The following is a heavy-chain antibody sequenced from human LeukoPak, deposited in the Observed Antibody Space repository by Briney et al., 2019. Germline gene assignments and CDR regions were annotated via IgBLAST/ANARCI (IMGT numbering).Heavy chain of an antibody. CDR2: INPNSGDT. CDR3: ARDSGDSGNTFWYY. J-gene: IGHJ4*02. Sequence: ASVMVSCKASGYTFTGYYIHWVRQAPGQGLEWMGWINPNSGDTDYVQKFQGRVTMTRDTSISTAYMELTSLRSDDTAVYYCARDSGDSGNTFWYYWGQGTLVTVSS. CDR1: GYTFTGYY. D-gene: IGHD3-10*01. V-gene: IGHV1-2*02.